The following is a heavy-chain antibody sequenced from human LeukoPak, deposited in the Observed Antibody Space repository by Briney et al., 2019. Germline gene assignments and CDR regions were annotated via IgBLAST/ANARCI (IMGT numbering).Heavy chain of an antibody. D-gene: IGHD3-3*01. CDR2: IKQDGSEK. CDR3: ARDLGYYDFWSGYYLTTTSDY. Sequence: PGGSLRLSCAASGFTFSSYWMSWVRQAPGKGLEWVANIKQDGSEKYYVDSVKGRFTISRDNAKNSLYLQMNSLRAEDTAAYYCARDLGYYDFWSGYYLTTTSDYWGQGTLVTVSS. J-gene: IGHJ4*02. CDR1: GFTFSSYW. V-gene: IGHV3-7*01.